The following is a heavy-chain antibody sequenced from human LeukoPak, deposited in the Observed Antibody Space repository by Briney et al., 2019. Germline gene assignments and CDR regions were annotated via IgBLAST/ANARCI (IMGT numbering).Heavy chain of an antibody. J-gene: IGHJ5*02. CDR2: MSADSGNT. D-gene: IGHD2-2*01. V-gene: IGHV1-8*01. CDR3: ARGPYCRSMSCPYWFDH. CDR1: GYTFTSYA. Sequence: ASLKVSCKASGYTFTSYAINWVRQATGHGLEWRGWMSADSGNTGDAQKFQGRVTMTRNTSISTAYMELSSLRSVDTAVYYCARGPYCRSMSCPYWFDHWGQGTLVTVSS.